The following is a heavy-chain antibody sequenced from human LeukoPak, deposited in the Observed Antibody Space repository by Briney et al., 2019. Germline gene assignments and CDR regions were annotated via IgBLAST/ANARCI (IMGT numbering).Heavy chain of an antibody. J-gene: IGHJ4*02. CDR1: GYTFTSYG. D-gene: IGHD3-3*01. CDR2: ISAYNGNT. V-gene: IGHV1-18*01. Sequence: ASVKVSCKASGYTFTSYGISWVRQAPGQGLEWMGWISAYNGNTNSAQKLQGRVTMTTDTSTRTAYMELRSLRSDDTAVYYCARDRGLDFWSGYSDFDYWGQGTLVTVPS. CDR3: ARDRGLDFWSGYSDFDY.